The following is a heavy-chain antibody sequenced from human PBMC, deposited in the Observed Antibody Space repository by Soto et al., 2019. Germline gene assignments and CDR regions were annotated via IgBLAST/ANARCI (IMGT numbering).Heavy chain of an antibody. V-gene: IGHV3-7*03. CDR1: GFTLSSYW. D-gene: IGHD2-8*01. Sequence: PGGSLRLSCAASGFTLSSYWMGWVRQAPGKGLEWVANIKQDGSEKYYVGSVKGRSTISRDNAKNSLYLQMNSLRAEDTAVYYCARAVLMVYASSYYYSYGMDVWGQGTTVTVSS. CDR2: IKQDGSEK. J-gene: IGHJ6*02. CDR3: ARAVLMVYASSYYYSYGMDV.